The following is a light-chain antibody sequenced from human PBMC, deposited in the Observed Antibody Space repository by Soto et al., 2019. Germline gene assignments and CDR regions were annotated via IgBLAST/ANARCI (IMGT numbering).Light chain of an antibody. CDR3: QQYNNWPRT. J-gene: IGKJ1*01. CDR2: GAS. Sequence: ETVMTQSPATLSLSPGERATFSCRASQSVSSSLAWYQQRPGQAPRLLIFGASTRATGIPARFSGSGSGTEFTPTISSLQSEDFAVYYCQQYNNWPRTFGHGTKVEIK. CDR1: QSVSSS. V-gene: IGKV3-15*01.